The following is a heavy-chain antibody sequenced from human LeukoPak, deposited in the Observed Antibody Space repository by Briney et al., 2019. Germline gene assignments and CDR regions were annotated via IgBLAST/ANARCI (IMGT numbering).Heavy chain of an antibody. CDR2: TRNKGNSYIT. CDR1: GFTVSDHY. V-gene: IGHV3-72*01. J-gene: IGHJ4*02. CDR3: VTFYYNRTSGYSNY. D-gene: IGHD3-22*01. Sequence: GGSLRLSCAASGFTVSDHYMDWVRQAPGKGLEWVGRTRNKGNSYITEYAASVEGRFTISRDDSQNSLYLQMNSLKTEDTAVYFCVTFYYNRTSGYSNYWGQGTLVTVSS.